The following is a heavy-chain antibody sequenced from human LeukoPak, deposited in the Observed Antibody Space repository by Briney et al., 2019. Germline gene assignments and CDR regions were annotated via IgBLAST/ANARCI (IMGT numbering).Heavy chain of an antibody. CDR2: ISSSSSYI. CDR3: ARDPRLGYSSSWYSPNYYYMDV. V-gene: IGHV3-21*01. CDR1: GFTFSSYS. Sequence: KPGGSLRLSCAASGFTFSSYSMNWVRQAPGKGLEWVSSISSSSSYIYYADSVKGRFTISRDNAKNSLYLQMNSLRAEDTAVYYCARDPRLGYSSSWYSPNYYYMDVWGKGTTVTVSS. D-gene: IGHD6-13*01. J-gene: IGHJ6*03.